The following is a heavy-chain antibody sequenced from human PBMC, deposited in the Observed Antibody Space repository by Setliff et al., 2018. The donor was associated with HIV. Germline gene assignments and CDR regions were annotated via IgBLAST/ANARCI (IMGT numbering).Heavy chain of an antibody. J-gene: IGHJ3*01. CDR3: ARARITMTGGRLEPYAFDR. Sequence: LSLTCTVSGGSFSTYYWSWIRQPAGEGLEYIGRVHSTGTTIYNPSLKSRVTMSVDTSKNQLSLKLRSVTAADTAVYYCARARITMTGGRLEPYAFDRWGQGTKVTVPS. CDR1: GGSFSTYY. D-gene: IGHD3-22*01. V-gene: IGHV4-4*07. CDR2: VHSTGTT.